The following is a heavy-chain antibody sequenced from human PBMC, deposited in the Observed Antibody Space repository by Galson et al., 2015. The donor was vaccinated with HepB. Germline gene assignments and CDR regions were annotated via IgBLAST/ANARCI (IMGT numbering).Heavy chain of an antibody. D-gene: IGHD6-13*01. V-gene: IGHV3-53*01. CDR3: AREGQQLGYFQH. J-gene: IGHJ1*01. Sequence: SLRLSCAASGLTVSSNYMSWVRQAPGKGLEWVSVIYSGGSTYYADSVKGRFTISRDNSKNTLYLQMNSLRAEDTAVYYCAREGQQLGYFQHWGQGTLVTVSS. CDR1: GLTVSSNY. CDR2: IYSGGST.